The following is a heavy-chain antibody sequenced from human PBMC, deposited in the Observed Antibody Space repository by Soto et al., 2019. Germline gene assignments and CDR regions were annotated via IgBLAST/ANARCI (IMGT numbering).Heavy chain of an antibody. CDR3: AREGEDIVVVPAAISVSWFDP. D-gene: IGHD2-2*01. V-gene: IGHV1-46*03. CDR2: INPSGGST. J-gene: IGHJ5*02. Sequence: ASVKVSCKASGYTFTSYYMHWVRQAPGQGLEWMGIINPSGGSTSYAQKFQGRVTMTRDTSTSTVYMELSSLRSEDTAVYYCAREGEDIVVVPAAISVSWFDPWGQGTLVTVSS. CDR1: GYTFTSYY.